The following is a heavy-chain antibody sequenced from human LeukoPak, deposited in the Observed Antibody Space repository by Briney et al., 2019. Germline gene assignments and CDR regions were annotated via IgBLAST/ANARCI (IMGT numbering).Heavy chain of an antibody. CDR3: ATPWSY. J-gene: IGHJ4*02. CDR2: INTDGSST. D-gene: IGHD3-3*01. CDR1: GFTFTRYW. Sequence: GXXLRLSCVASGFTFTRYWMHWVRHVPGKGLVWVSRINTDGSSTSYADSVKGRFTISRDNAKNTLYLQMDSLRTDDTAVYYCATPWSYWGQGILVTVSS. V-gene: IGHV3-74*01.